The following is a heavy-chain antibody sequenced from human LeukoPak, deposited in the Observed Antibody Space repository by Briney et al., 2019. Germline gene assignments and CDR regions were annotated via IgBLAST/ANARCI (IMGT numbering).Heavy chain of an antibody. CDR1: GFTFDDYA. Sequence: GRSLRLSCAASGFTFDDYAMHWVRQAPGKGLEWVSGISWNSGSIGYADSVKGRFTISRDNAKNSLYLQMNSLRAEDTALYYCAKDSSGYYRYFDYWGQGTLVTVSS. CDR3: AKDSSGYYRYFDY. J-gene: IGHJ4*02. V-gene: IGHV3-9*01. CDR2: ISWNSGSI. D-gene: IGHD3-22*01.